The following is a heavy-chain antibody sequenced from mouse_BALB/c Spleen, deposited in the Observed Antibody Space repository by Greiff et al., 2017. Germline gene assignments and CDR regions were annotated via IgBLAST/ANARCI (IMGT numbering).Heavy chain of an antibody. CDR2: ISSGSSTI. J-gene: IGHJ4*01. D-gene: IGHD2-14*01. Sequence: EVQRVESGGGLVQPGGSRKLSCAASGFTFSSFGMHWVRQAPEKGLEWVAYISSGSSTIYYADTVKGRFTISRDNPKNTLFLQMTSLRSEDTAMYYCARSSGNRYDGDYAMDYWGQGTSVTVSS. CDR1: GFTFSSFG. V-gene: IGHV5-17*02. CDR3: ARSSGNRYDGDYAMDY.